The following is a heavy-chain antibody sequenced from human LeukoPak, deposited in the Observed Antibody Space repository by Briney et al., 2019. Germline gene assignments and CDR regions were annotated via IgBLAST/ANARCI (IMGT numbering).Heavy chain of an antibody. CDR1: GGSFSSYY. CDR3: AREDSSGWYGY. CDR2: IYYSGTT. Sequence: SETLSLTCTVSGGSFSSYYWSWIRQPPGKGLEWIGYIYYSGTTNYNPPLRSRVTISVDTSKNQFSLKLNSVTAADTAVYYCAREDSSGWYGYWGQGTLVTVSS. J-gene: IGHJ4*02. D-gene: IGHD6-19*01. V-gene: IGHV4-59*01.